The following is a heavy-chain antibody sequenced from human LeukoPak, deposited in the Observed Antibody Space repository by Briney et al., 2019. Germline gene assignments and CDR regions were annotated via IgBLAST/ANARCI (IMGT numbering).Heavy chain of an antibody. J-gene: IGHJ4*02. D-gene: IGHD3-22*01. CDR1: GCTFDDYA. CDR3: AKGYYYDSSGYYA. Sequence: GGSLRLSCAASGCTFDDYAMHWVRQAPGKGLEWVSLISGVGGSTYYADSVKGRFSISRDNSKNSLYLQMNSLRTEDTALYYCAKGYYYDSSGYYAWGQGTLVTVSS. V-gene: IGHV3-43*02. CDR2: ISGVGGST.